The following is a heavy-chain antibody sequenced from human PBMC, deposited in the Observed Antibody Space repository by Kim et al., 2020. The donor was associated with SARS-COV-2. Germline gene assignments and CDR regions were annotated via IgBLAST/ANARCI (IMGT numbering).Heavy chain of an antibody. Sequence: GGSLRLSCAASGFTFSSYWMHWVRQAPGKGLVWVSRIKSDGSSTSYADSVKGRFTISRDNAKNTLYLQMNSLRAEDTAVYYCARGGIPNYYDSSGPFDYCGQGTLVTVSS. CDR3: ARGGIPNYYDSSGPFDY. J-gene: IGHJ4*02. CDR1: GFTFSSYW. CDR2: IKSDGSST. V-gene: IGHV3-74*01. D-gene: IGHD3-22*01.